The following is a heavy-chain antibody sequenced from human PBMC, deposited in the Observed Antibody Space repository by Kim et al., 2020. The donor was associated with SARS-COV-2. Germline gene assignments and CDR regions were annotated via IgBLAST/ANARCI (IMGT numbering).Heavy chain of an antibody. CDR3: TTDVRTIFLTDDVFD. V-gene: IGHV3-15*01. J-gene: IGHJ3*02. CDR1: GFTFNNAW. D-gene: IGHD3-9*01. Sequence: GGSLRLSCAASGFTFNNAWMSWVRQAPGKGLEWVGHIKSKTDGGTTDYAAPVKGRFTISRDDSKNTLYLQMNSLKTEDTAVYYCTTDVRTIFLTDDVFD. CDR2: IKSKTDGGTT.